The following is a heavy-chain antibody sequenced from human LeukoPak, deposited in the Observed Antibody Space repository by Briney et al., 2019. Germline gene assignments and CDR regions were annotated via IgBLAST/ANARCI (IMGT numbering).Heavy chain of an antibody. CDR3: ATYYDSSGYYFDAFDI. CDR2: FDPEDGET. D-gene: IGHD3-22*01. Sequence: ASVKVSCKVSGYTLTELSMHWVRQAPGKGVEWMGGFDPEDGETIYAQKFQGRVTMTEDTSTDTAYMELSSLRSEDTAVYYCATYYDSSGYYFDAFDIWGQGTMVTVSS. CDR1: GYTLTELS. J-gene: IGHJ3*02. V-gene: IGHV1-24*01.